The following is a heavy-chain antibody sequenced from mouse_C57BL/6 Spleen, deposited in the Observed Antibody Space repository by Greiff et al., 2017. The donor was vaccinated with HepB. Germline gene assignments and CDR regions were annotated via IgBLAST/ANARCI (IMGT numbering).Heavy chain of an antibody. D-gene: IGHD2-5*01. CDR3: ARSDYSNYDYFDY. V-gene: IGHV1-18*01. J-gene: IGHJ2*01. Sequence: VQLQQSGPELVKPGASVKIPCKASGYTFTDYNMDWVKQSHGKSLEWIGDINPNNGGTIYNQKFKGKATLTVDKSSSTAYMELRSLTSEDTAVYYCARSDYSNYDYFDYWGQGTTLTVSS. CDR1: GYTFTDYN. CDR2: INPNNGGT.